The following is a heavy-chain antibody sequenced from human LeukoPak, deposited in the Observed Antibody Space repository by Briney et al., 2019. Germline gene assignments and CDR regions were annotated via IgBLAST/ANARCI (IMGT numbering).Heavy chain of an antibody. Sequence: SETLSLTCTVSGGSISSSSYYWGWIRQPPGKGLEWTGSIYYSGSTYYNPSLKSRVTISVDTSKNQFSLKLSSVTAADTAVYYCASPENWFDPWGQGTLVTVSS. CDR3: ASPENWFDP. CDR1: GGSISSSSYY. V-gene: IGHV4-39*01. CDR2: IYYSGST. J-gene: IGHJ5*02.